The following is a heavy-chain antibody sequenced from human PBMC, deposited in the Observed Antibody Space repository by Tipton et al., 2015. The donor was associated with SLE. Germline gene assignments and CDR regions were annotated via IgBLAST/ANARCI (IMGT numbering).Heavy chain of an antibody. CDR3: ALGIVVVPAAPLAY. J-gene: IGHJ4*02. CDR2: ISTYNANT. CDR1: GYTFTSYG. V-gene: IGHV1-18*01. Sequence: QLVQSGAEVKKPGASVKVSCKASGYTFTSYGISWVRQAPGQGLEWMGWISTYNANTHYAQKLQGRVTMTTYTSTSTAYMELRSLRSDDTAVYYCALGIVVVPAAPLAYWGQGTLVTVSS. D-gene: IGHD2-2*01.